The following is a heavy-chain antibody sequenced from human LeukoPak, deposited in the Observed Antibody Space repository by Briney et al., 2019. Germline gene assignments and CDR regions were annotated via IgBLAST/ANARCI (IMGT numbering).Heavy chain of an antibody. CDR2: IHYSGST. V-gene: IGHV4-59*01. CDR1: GGSISIYY. J-gene: IGHJ4*02. D-gene: IGHD3-22*01. CDR3: ARGGSTYYYDSTGQAFDY. Sequence: SETLSLTCTVSGGSISIYYWSWIRQPPEKGLEWIGYIHYSGSTNYNASLKSRVTLSVDTSKNQFSLKLSSVTAADTAVYYCARGGSTYYYDSTGQAFDYWGQGTLVTVSS.